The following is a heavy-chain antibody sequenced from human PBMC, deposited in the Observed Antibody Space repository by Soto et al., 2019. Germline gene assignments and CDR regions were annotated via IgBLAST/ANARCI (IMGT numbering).Heavy chain of an antibody. CDR3: ARGRITMLH. CDR2: IKPRGST. D-gene: IGHD3-10*02. V-gene: IGHV4-34*01. CDR1: DGSSSGYY. J-gene: IGHJ4*02. Sequence: QVQLQQWGAGLLKPSETLSLTCTVYDGSSSGYYWSWVRQPPGKGLEWIGEIKPRGSTNYNPSLKSRVTISVDTSNNQFSLNVNSVTAADTAVYYCARGRITMLHWGQGTLVTVSS.